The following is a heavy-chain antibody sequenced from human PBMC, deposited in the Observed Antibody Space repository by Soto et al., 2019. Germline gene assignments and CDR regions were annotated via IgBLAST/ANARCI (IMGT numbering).Heavy chain of an antibody. J-gene: IGHJ4*02. CDR3: AKDEGSSWLPKGVY. V-gene: IGHV3-23*01. D-gene: IGHD6-13*01. CDR1: GFTFTSYA. CDR2: ISSSGGNT. Sequence: PGGSLRLSCSASGFTFTSYAMSWFRQAPGKGLEWVSLISSSGGNTHYADSVKGRFTISRDISKNTLYLQMYSLRAEDTAVYYCAKDEGSSWLPKGVYWGQGTLVTVSS.